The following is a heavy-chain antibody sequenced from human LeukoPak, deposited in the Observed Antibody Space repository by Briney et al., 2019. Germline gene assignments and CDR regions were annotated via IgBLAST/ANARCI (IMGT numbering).Heavy chain of an antibody. Sequence: GGSLRLSCAASGFTFSSYAMSWVRQAPGKGLEWVSTISANGVDTYSADSVKGRFTISRDNSKNTLYLQMNSLRVGDTAVYYCASAFLTGYYRNWFDPWGQGTLVTVSS. CDR3: ASAFLTGYYRNWFDP. V-gene: IGHV3-23*01. CDR1: GFTFSSYA. CDR2: ISANGVDT. D-gene: IGHD3-9*01. J-gene: IGHJ5*02.